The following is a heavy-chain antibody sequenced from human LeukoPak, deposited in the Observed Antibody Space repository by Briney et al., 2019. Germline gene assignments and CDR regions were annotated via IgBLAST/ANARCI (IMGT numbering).Heavy chain of an antibody. V-gene: IGHV3-23*01. D-gene: IGHD3-10*01. CDR2: ISSSGGST. J-gene: IGHJ3*02. CDR1: GFTFSSYA. Sequence: PGGSLRLSCAASGFTFSSYAMSWVRQAPGKGLEWVSAISSSGGSTYYADSVKGRFTISRDNSKNTLYLQMNSLRAEDTAVYYCAIRITMVRGAGTFDIWGQGTMVTVSS. CDR3: AIRITMVRGAGTFDI.